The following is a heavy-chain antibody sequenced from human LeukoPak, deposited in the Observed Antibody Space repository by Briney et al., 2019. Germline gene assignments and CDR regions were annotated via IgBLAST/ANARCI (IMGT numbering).Heavy chain of an antibody. D-gene: IGHD6-19*01. CDR1: GFTFDDYA. CDR2: IDWNSGNI. CDR3: AKDSSGWTTVMDV. Sequence: GRSLRLSCAASGFTFDDYAMHWVRQPPGKGLEWVSGIDWNSGNIGYADSVKGRFTISRDNAKNSLYLQMNSLRAEDMALYYCAKDSSGWTTVMDVWGKGTPVIVSS. J-gene: IGHJ6*04. V-gene: IGHV3-9*03.